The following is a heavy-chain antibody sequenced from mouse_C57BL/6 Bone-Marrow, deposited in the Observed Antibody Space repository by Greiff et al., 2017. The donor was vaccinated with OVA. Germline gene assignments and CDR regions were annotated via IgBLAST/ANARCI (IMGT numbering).Heavy chain of an antibody. D-gene: IGHD3-3*01. CDR3: TRTGRRGLYAMDY. V-gene: IGHV6-6*01. CDR1: GFTFSDAW. J-gene: IGHJ4*01. Sequence: EVQLQESGGGLVQPGGSMKLSCAASGFTFSDAWMDWVRQSPEKGLEWVAEIRNKANNHATYYAESVKGRFTISRDDSKSRVYLQMNSLRAEDTGIYYCTRTGRRGLYAMDYWGQGTSVTVSS. CDR2: IRNKANNHAT.